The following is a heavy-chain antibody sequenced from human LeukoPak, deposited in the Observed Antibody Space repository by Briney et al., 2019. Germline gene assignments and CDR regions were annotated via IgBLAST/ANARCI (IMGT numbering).Heavy chain of an antibody. CDR2: IYYLGRT. V-gene: IGHV4-39*07. CDR1: GGFISSCSNY. CDR3: ARYYYGSGSPSD. Sequence: PSETLTLLCTVSGGFISSCSNYCAWVRQPPGKGVEWNRSIYYLGRTYYNPSLKSRVTITVNTYKNQYSLKMSSVTAADTAVYYCARYYYGSGSPSDWGQGTLVTVSS. J-gene: IGHJ4*02. D-gene: IGHD3-10*01.